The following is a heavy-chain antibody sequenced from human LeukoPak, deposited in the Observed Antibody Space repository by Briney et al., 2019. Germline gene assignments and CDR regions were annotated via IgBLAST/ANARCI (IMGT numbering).Heavy chain of an antibody. CDR3: ARALRVAAAGNIYFDY. CDR1: GYSFTSYW. V-gene: IGHV5-51*01. D-gene: IGHD6-13*01. Sequence: GESLKISCKGSGYSFTSYWIGWVCQMPGKGLEWMGIIYPGDSDTRYSPSFQGQVTISADKSISTAYLQWSSLKASDTAMYYCARALRVAAAGNIYFDYWGQGTLVTVSS. CDR2: IYPGDSDT. J-gene: IGHJ4*02.